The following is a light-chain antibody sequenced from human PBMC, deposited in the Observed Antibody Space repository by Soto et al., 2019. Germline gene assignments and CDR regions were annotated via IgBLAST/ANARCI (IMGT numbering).Light chain of an antibody. CDR2: AAS. CDR3: QEYNGAPPET. V-gene: IGKV1-27*01. Sequence: DIQMTQSPSSLSATVGDRVTITCRASQDISNYLAWHQQKPGKVPKLLIYAASTLQPGVPSRFSGSGSGTDFTLTIRSLQPEDVATYYCQEYNGAPPETFGPGTKVAIK. J-gene: IGKJ3*01. CDR1: QDISNY.